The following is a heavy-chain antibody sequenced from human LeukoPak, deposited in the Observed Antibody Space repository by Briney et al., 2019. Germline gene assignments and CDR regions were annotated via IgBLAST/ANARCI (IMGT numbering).Heavy chain of an antibody. CDR1: GGSISSGSYY. CDR2: IYTSGST. J-gene: IGHJ5*02. D-gene: IGHD2-15*01. V-gene: IGHV4-61*02. Sequence: SETLSLTCTVSGGSISSGSYYWSWIRQPAGKGLEWIGRIYTSGSTNYNPSLKSRVTISVDTSKNQFSLKLSSVTAADTAVYYCARVYVVGRRFDPWGQGTLVTVSS. CDR3: ARVYVVGRRFDP.